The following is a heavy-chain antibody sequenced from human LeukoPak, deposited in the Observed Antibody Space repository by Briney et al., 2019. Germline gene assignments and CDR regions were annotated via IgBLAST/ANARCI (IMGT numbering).Heavy chain of an antibody. CDR2: IYHSGST. Sequence: SETLSLTCTVSDYPISSGYHWGWIRQPPGKGLEWIASIYHSGSTYYNPSLKSRVIILIDMSMNQFSLKLSSVTAADTAVYYCASTLRYCASGTCYAVPHYWGQGTLVTVSS. D-gene: IGHD2-8*01. V-gene: IGHV4-38-2*02. J-gene: IGHJ4*02. CDR1: DYPISSGYH. CDR3: ASTLRYCASGTCYAVPHY.